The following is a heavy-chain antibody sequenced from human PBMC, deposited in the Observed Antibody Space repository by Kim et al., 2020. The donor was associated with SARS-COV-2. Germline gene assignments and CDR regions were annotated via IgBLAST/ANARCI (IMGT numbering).Heavy chain of an antibody. CDR2: IYYTGDT. V-gene: IGHV4-39*02. J-gene: IGHJ5*02. CDR1: GGSVSSSNYY. CDR3: AGLEYSSSSRLFDP. Sequence: SETLSLTCTVSGGSVSSSNYYWGWIRQPPGKGLEWIGNIYYTGDTYYNSSLKSRVTISVDTSKNHFSLKLSSLTATDTAVYYCAGLEYSSSSRLFDPWGQGTLVAVSS. D-gene: IGHD6-6*01.